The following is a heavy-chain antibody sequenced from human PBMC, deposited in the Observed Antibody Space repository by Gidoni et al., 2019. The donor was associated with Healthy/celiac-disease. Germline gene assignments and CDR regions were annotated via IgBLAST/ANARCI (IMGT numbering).Heavy chain of an antibody. CDR3: ARDRPPPALLWFRELFMSELDY. J-gene: IGHJ4*02. CDR2: ISSSSSYI. V-gene: IGHV3-21*01. Sequence: EVQLVESGGGLVKPGGSLRLSCAASGFTFSSYSMNWVRQAPGKGLEWVSSISSSSSYIYYADSVKGRFTISRDNAKNSLYLQMNSLRAEDTAVYYCARDRPPPALLWFRELFMSELDYWGQGTLVTVSS. D-gene: IGHD3-10*01. CDR1: GFTFSSYS.